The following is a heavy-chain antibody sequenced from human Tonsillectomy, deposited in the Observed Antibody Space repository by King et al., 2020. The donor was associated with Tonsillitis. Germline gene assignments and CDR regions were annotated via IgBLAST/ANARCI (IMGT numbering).Heavy chain of an antibody. Sequence: VQLQESGPGLVKPSETLSLTCTVSGGSISPFYWSWIRQPPGKGLEWIGYIYYIGSTNYNPSLKSRVTISVDTSKNQFPLRLSSVTAADTAVYYCARSDYYYNGRYYYYYMDVWGKGTTVTVS. CDR2: IYYIGST. V-gene: IGHV4-59*08. CDR1: GGSISPFY. CDR3: ARSDYYYNGRYYYYYMDV. J-gene: IGHJ6*03. D-gene: IGHD3-22*01.